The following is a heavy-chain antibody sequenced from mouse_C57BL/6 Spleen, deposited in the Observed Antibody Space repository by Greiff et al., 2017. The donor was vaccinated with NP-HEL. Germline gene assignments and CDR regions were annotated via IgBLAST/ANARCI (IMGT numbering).Heavy chain of an antibody. V-gene: IGHV5-9-1*02. D-gene: IGHD4-1*01. Sequence: EVKLMESGEGLVKPGGSLKLSFAASGFTFSSYAMSWVRQTPEKRLEWVAYISSGGDYIYYADTVKGRFTISRDNARNTLYLQMSSLKSEDTAMYYCTRSTGTEYYYAMDYWGQGTSVTVSS. J-gene: IGHJ4*01. CDR2: ISSGGDYI. CDR1: GFTFSSYA. CDR3: TRSTGTEYYYAMDY.